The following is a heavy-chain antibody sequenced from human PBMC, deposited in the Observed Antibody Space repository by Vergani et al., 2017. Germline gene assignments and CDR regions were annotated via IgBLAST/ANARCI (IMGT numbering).Heavy chain of an antibody. D-gene: IGHD6-19*01. CDR1: GGSISSSSYY. J-gene: IGHJ6*02. CDR2: IYYSGST. V-gene: IGHV4-39*07. CDR3: ARVTTYSSGWYGPGADYYGMDV. Sequence: QLQLQESGPGLVKPSETLSLTCTVSGGSISSSSYYWGWIRQPPGKGLEWIGSIYYSGSTYYNPSLKSRVTISVDTSKKQFTLKLSSVTAADTAVYYCARVTTYSSGWYGPGADYYGMDVWGQGTTVTVSS.